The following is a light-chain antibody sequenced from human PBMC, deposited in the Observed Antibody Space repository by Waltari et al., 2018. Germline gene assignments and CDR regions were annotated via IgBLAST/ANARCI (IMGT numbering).Light chain of an antibody. J-gene: IGLJ3*02. Sequence: QLVVTQSPSASASLGASVKLTCTLSSGYSSNIIAWLQQQPEKGPRYLMKVNSDGSHSRGDEIPDRFSGSSSGAERHLTISSLQAEDEADYYCQTGGHGTWVFGGGTKLTVL. CDR2: VNSDGSH. CDR1: SGYSSNI. V-gene: IGLV4-69*01. CDR3: QTGGHGTWV.